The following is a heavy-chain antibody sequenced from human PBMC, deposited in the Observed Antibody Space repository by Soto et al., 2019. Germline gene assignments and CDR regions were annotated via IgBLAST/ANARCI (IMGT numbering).Heavy chain of an antibody. D-gene: IGHD6-13*01. Sequence: QVQRVQSGAEVKKPGASVKVSYKASGYTFTSYDINWVRLATGQGLEWMGWMNPNSGNTAYAQKSQGRVTMTRNTPISTPNMELRGLASEDTAVYYGARLKQDSAAAGGQGTLVTVSP. CDR3: ARLKQDSAAA. J-gene: IGHJ4*02. V-gene: IGHV1-8*01. CDR2: MNPNSGNT. CDR1: GYTFTSYD.